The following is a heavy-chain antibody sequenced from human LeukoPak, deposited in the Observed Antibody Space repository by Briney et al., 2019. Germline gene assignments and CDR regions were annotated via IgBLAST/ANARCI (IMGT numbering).Heavy chain of an antibody. J-gene: IGHJ6*03. CDR1: GFTFSSYW. Sequence: PGGSLRLSCAASGFTFSSYWMIWVRQAPGKGLEWVSSISASGGSTNYADSVKGRFTISRDNSKNTVYLQMNSLRAEDTAVYYCAKVMKGSERLTMVRGVIIKTAGLYYMDVWGKGTTVTVSS. D-gene: IGHD3-10*01. V-gene: IGHV3-23*01. CDR2: ISASGGST. CDR3: AKVMKGSERLTMVRGVIIKTAGLYYMDV.